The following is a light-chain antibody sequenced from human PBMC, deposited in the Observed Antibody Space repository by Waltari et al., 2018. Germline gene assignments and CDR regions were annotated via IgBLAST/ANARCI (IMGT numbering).Light chain of an antibody. J-gene: IGLJ2*01. V-gene: IGLV2-11*01. Sequence: QSALTQPRSVSGSPGQSVTISCTGTSRHVGGYHYVSWYQQRPGKAPKLIIYEINKRPSGVPDRFSGSKSGNTASLTISGLQAEDEADYYCCSYAGSYTFGVFGGGTKVTVL. CDR1: SRHVGGYHY. CDR3: CSYAGSYTFGV. CDR2: EIN.